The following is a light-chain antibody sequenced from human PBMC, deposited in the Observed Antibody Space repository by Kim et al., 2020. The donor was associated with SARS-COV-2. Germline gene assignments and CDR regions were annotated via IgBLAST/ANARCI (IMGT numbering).Light chain of an antibody. Sequence: SYELTQDPAVSVALGQTVRITCQGDSLRSYYTSWYQQKSRQAPVLVIYGRDNRPSGIPDRFSGSASGNTASLTISGAQAEDEADFYCQSRDSGGNVVFGGGTQLTVL. CDR3: QSRDSGGNVV. J-gene: IGLJ2*01. CDR1: SLRSYY. CDR2: GRD. V-gene: IGLV3-19*01.